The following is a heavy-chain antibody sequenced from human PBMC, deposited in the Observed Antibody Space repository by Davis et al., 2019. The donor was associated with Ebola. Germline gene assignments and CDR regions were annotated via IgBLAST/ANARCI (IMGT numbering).Heavy chain of an antibody. D-gene: IGHD6-6*01. V-gene: IGHV3-49*04. Sequence: GGSLRLSCAASGFTFSSYAMSWVRQAPGKGLEWVGFIRSKAYGGKPAYAASVKGRFTISRDDSKTIAYLQLDSLKTEDTAVYYCSRDLKQRPPSYYYGMDVWGQGTTVTVSS. CDR1: GFTFSSYA. CDR2: IRSKAYGGKP. J-gene: IGHJ6*02. CDR3: SRDLKQRPPSYYYGMDV.